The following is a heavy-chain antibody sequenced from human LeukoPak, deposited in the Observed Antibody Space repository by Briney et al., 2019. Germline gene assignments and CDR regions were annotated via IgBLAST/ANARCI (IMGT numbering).Heavy chain of an antibody. V-gene: IGHV1-2*02. Sequence: ASVKVSCKASGYKFTGYFIHWVRQAPGQGFEWMGWINPNSGGTNYAQIFQGRVTMTRDTSISTAYMELIGLTSDDTAVYYCARDGYIYGTDYWGQGTLVTVSS. CDR1: GYKFTGYF. CDR3: ARDGYIYGTDY. CDR2: INPNSGGT. J-gene: IGHJ4*02. D-gene: IGHD5-18*01.